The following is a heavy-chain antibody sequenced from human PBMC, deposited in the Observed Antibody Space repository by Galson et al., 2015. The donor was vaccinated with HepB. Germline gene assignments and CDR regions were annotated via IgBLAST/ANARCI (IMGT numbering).Heavy chain of an antibody. CDR3: ATAPYSGSYRNWFDP. J-gene: IGHJ5*02. D-gene: IGHD1-26*01. V-gene: IGHV1-24*01. CDR1: GYTLTELS. Sequence: SVKVSCKVSGYTLTELSMHWVRQAPGKGLEWMGGFDPEDGETIYAQKFQGRVTMTEDTSTDTAYMELSSLRSEDTAVYYCATAPYSGSYRNWFDPWGQGTLVTVSS. CDR2: FDPEDGET.